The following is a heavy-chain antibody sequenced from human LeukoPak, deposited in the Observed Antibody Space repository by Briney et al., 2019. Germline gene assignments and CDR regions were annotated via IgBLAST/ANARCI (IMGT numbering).Heavy chain of an antibody. Sequence: PGGSLRLSCAASGFTFSSYGMNWVRQAPGKGPEWVSAISDSGGSTYYEDSAKGRFTISRDNSKNTLYLQMNSLRAEDTAVYYCAAYRQVLLPFESWGQGTLVTVSS. J-gene: IGHJ4*02. CDR3: AAYRQVLLPFES. CDR1: GFTFSSYG. D-gene: IGHD2-8*02. V-gene: IGHV3-23*01. CDR2: ISDSGGST.